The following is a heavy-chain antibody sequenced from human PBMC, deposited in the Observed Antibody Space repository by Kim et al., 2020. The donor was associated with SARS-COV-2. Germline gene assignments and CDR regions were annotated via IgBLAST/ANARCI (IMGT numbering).Heavy chain of an antibody. Sequence: SPKSRVTISVDTSKNQFSLKLSSVTAADTAVYYCARRDSSGWYGPNYFDYWGQGTLVTVSS. D-gene: IGHD6-19*01. V-gene: IGHV4-39*01. J-gene: IGHJ4*02. CDR3: ARRDSSGWYGPNYFDY.